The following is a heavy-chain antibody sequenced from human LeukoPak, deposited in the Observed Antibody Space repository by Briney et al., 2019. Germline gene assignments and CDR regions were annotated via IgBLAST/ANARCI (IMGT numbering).Heavy chain of an antibody. J-gene: IGHJ5*02. D-gene: IGHD2/OR15-2a*01. V-gene: IGHV1-2*06. CDR2: INPNSGGT. CDR1: GYTFTGYY. CDR3: ARDPSFLNWFDP. Sequence: ASVKVSCTASGYTFTGYYMHWVRQAPGQGLEWMGRINPNSGGTNYAQKFQGRVTMTRDTSISTAYMELSRLRSDDTAVYYCARDPSFLNWFDPWGQGTLVTVSS.